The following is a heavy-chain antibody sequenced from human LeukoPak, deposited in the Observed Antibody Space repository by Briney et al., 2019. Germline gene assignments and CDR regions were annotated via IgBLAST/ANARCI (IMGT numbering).Heavy chain of an antibody. CDR2: IYYSGST. D-gene: IGHD2-2*01. V-gene: IGHV4-59*01. Sequence: SETLSLTCTVSAGSISSYYWSWIRQPPGKGLEWIGYIYYSGSTNYNPSLTSRVTISVDTSKNQFSLKLSSVTAADTAVYYCAAIGYCSSTSCPFDYWGQGTLVTVSS. J-gene: IGHJ4*02. CDR1: AGSISSYY. CDR3: AAIGYCSSTSCPFDY.